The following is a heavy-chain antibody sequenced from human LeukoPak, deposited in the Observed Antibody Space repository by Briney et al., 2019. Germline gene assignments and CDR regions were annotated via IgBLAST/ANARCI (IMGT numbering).Heavy chain of an antibody. J-gene: IGHJ6*02. D-gene: IGHD3-16*01. CDR1: GFTFKTYD. CDR3: VRVRVKLREGYYYYYDMDL. V-gene: IGHV3-21*01. CDR2: ISSRSSYI. Sequence: GGSLRLSCAASGFTFKTYDMSWARQAPGKGLGWVSSISSRSSYIHYADSVKGQFTITRDNANDTLFLQMNSLTPGDTALYYCVRVRVKLREGYYYYYDMDLWGQGTLVTVSS.